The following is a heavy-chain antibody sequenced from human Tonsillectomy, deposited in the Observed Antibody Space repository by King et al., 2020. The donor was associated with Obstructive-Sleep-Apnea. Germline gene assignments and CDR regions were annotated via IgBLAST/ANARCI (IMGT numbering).Heavy chain of an antibody. V-gene: IGHV5-51*01. CDR2: IYPCDSYT. J-gene: IGHJ3*02. CDR1: GYTFTNYL. Sequence: VQLVESGAEVKKPGESLKISCTGSGYTFTNYLIGWVRQLPGKGLEWMGVIYPCDSYTRISPSFQGHVTISADKSTNTPYLQWSSLNASDTAMYYCASPYDYGVTLFDRWGQGTMVTVSS. CDR3: ASPYDYGVTLFDR. D-gene: IGHD4-17*01.